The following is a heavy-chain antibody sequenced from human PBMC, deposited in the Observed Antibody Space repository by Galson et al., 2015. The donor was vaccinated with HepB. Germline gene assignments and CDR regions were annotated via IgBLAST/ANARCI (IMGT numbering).Heavy chain of an antibody. CDR1: GFTFSSYS. CDR2: ISGSGGST. D-gene: IGHD3-10*01. V-gene: IGHV3-23*01. J-gene: IGHJ5*02. CDR3: AKAGSGKYNWFDP. Sequence: SLRLSCAASGFTFSSYSMNWVRQAPGKGLEWVSAISGSGGSTYYADSVKGRFTISRDNSKNTLYLQMNSLRAEDTAVYYCAKAGSGKYNWFDPWGQGTLVTVSS.